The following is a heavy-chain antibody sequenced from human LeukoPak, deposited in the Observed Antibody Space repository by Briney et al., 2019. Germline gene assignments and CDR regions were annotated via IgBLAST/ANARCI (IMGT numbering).Heavy chain of an antibody. CDR2: IRYDGSDK. Sequence: GGSLRLSYAASGFTFRSYGMHWVRQAPGKGLEWVAFIRYDGSDKYYADSVKGRFTISRDNSKNTLYLQMNSLRAEDTAVYYCAPLDIVLMVYAKDWGQGTLVTVSS. V-gene: IGHV3-30*02. J-gene: IGHJ4*02. D-gene: IGHD2-8*01. CDR3: APLDIVLMVYAKD. CDR1: GFTFRSYG.